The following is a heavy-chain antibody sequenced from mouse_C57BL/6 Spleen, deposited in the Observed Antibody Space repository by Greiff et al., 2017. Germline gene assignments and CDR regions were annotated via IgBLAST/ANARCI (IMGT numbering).Heavy chain of an antibody. CDR1: GYTFTSYW. CDR3: ARKSMDY. Sequence: VQLQQPGAELVMPGASVKLSCKASGYTFTSYWMHWVKQRPGQGLEWIREIDPSDSYTNYNQKFKGKSTLTVDKSSSTAYMQLSSLTSEDSAVYYCARKSMDYWGQGTSVTVSS. CDR2: IDPSDSYT. J-gene: IGHJ4*01. V-gene: IGHV1-69*01.